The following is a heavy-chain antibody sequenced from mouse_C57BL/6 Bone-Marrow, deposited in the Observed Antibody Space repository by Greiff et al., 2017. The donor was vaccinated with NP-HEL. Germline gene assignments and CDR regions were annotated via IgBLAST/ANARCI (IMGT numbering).Heavy chain of an antibody. CDR2: INPSSGYT. Sequence: VQLQQSGAELAKPGASVKLSCKASGYTFTSYWMHWVKQRPGQGLEWIGYINPSSGYTKYNQKFKDKATFTADKSSSTAYMQLSSLTYEDSAVYYCARGPPPYYFDYWGQGTTLTVSS. CDR3: ARGPPPYYFDY. CDR1: GYTFTSYW. V-gene: IGHV1-7*01. J-gene: IGHJ2*01.